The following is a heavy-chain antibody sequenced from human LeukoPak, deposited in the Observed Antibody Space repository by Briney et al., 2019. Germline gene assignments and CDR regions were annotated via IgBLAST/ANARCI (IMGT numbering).Heavy chain of an antibody. CDR2: ISGSGGST. J-gene: IGHJ4*02. Sequence: GGSLRLSCAASEFTFSSYAMSWVRQAPGKGLEWVSAISGSGGSTYYADSVKGRFTISRDNSKNTLYLQMNSLRAEDTAVYYCAKADAYYYGSGSYLLDYWGQGTLVTVSS. V-gene: IGHV3-23*01. D-gene: IGHD3-10*01. CDR1: EFTFSSYA. CDR3: AKADAYYYGSGSYLLDY.